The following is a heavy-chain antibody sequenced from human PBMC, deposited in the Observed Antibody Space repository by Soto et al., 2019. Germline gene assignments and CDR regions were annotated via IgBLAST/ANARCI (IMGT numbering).Heavy chain of an antibody. CDR3: ARAPGIMYYYYGMDV. D-gene: IGHD3-10*01. CDR2: IYYSGST. J-gene: IGHJ6*02. Sequence: ASETLSLTCTVSGGSISSGGYYWSWIRQHPGKGLEWIGYIYYSGSTYYNPSLKSRVTISVDTSKNQFSLKLSSVTAADTAVYYCARAPGIMYYYYGMDVWGQGTTVTVSS. V-gene: IGHV4-31*03. CDR1: GGSISSGGYY.